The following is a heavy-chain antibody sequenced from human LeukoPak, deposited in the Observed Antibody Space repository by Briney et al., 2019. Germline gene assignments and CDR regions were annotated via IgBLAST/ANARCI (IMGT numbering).Heavy chain of an antibody. D-gene: IGHD3-3*01. CDR1: GFTVSSKY. CDR3: ARHFGVVTKGVYYYYYGMDV. J-gene: IGHJ6*02. Sequence: GGSLRLSCAASGFTVSSKYMSWVRQAPGKGLEWVSVIYSGDTTYYADSVKGRFTNSRDEPKNTLYLQMNSLRAEDTAVYYCARHFGVVTKGVYYYYYGMDVRGQGTTVTVSS. CDR2: IYSGDTT. V-gene: IGHV3-66*04.